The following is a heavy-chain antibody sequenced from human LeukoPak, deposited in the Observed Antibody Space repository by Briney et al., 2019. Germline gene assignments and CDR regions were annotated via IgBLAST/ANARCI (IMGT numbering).Heavy chain of an antibody. CDR3: ARGPAGYN. D-gene: IGHD1-1*01. CDR2: IYSGGRT. V-gene: IGHV3-53*01. J-gene: IGHJ4*02. CDR1: GFTVSCNH. Sequence: GGPLRLPCAASGFTVSCNHMRGARDARGEGREWGSVIYSGGRTDYAVSVKGRFNISRDNAKNTLYLQMSRLRAEDTAVYHCARGPAGYNWGQRTLVTVSS.